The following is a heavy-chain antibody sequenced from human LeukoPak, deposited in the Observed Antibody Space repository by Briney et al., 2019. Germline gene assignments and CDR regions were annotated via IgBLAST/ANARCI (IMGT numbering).Heavy chain of an antibody. V-gene: IGHV1-8*01. J-gene: IGHJ3*02. CDR2: MDGSSGKT. Sequence: GASVKVSCKTSGYTFTSYDINWVRQATGQGLEWMGGMDGSSGKTAYAQKFLGRGTITRNTSISTAYMELSSLTSEDTAVYYCARLYYYASSGYDALDIWGQGTMVTVSS. CDR1: GYTFTSYD. CDR3: ARLYYYASSGYDALDI. D-gene: IGHD3-22*01.